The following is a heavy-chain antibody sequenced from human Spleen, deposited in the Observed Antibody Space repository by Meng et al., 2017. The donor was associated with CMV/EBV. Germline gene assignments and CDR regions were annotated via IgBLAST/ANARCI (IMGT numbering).Heavy chain of an antibody. J-gene: IGHJ4*02. CDR1: GGTFSSYA. Sequence: KASGGTFSSYAISWGRQAPGQGLEWMGGIIPIFGTANYAQKFQGRVTITTDESTSTAYMELSSLRSEDTAVYYCASTWGYSSSWGGDYWGQGTLVTVSS. D-gene: IGHD6-6*01. CDR3: ASTWGYSSSWGGDY. V-gene: IGHV1-69*05. CDR2: IIPIFGTA.